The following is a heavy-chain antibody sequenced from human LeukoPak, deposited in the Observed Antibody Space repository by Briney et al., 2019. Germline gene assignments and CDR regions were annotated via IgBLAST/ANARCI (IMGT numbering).Heavy chain of an antibody. CDR3: AKDRKRDGYNFVY. CDR1: GDSVSSNSAA. CDR2: TYYRSKWYN. J-gene: IGHJ4*02. Sequence: SQTLSLTCVISGDSVSSNSAAWNWLRHSPSRGLEWLGRTYYRSKWYNDYTVTVKSRITINADTSKNQLSLQLNSVTPEDTAVYYCAKDRKRDGYNFVYWGQGTLVTVSS. D-gene: IGHD5-24*01. V-gene: IGHV6-1*01.